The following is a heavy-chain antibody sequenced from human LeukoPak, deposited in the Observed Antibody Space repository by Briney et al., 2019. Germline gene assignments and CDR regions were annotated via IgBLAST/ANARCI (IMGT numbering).Heavy chain of an antibody. V-gene: IGHV3-23*01. CDR1: GFTFRSYW. J-gene: IGHJ4*02. CDR3: AKDRGIISDY. Sequence: GGSLRLSCAASGFTFRSYWMHWVRQAPGKGLEWVSSISGSGDSTYYADSVKGRFTISRDNSKNALYLQMNSLRAEDTAVYYCAKDRGIISDYWGQGTLVTVSS. D-gene: IGHD3-10*01. CDR2: ISGSGDST.